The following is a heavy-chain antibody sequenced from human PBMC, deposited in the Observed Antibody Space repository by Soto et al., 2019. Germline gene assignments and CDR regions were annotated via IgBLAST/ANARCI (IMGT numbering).Heavy chain of an antibody. J-gene: IGHJ5*02. V-gene: IGHV1-18*01. CDR2: ISIYSGDT. CDR3: ARHHVPTTSEHWFDP. CDR1: GYTFFTYD. Sequence: QVHLVQSGVEVKTPGASVKVSCQASGYTFFTYDISWVRQAPGQGLEWMGWISIYSGDTKYAQKFQGRVTMTTDTSTTTAYLELRSLSSDATAVYYCARHHVPTTSEHWFDPWGQGTLVTVSS. D-gene: IGHD5-12*01.